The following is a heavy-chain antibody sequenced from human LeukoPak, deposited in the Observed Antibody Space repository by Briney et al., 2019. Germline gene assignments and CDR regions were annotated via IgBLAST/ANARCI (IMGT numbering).Heavy chain of an antibody. CDR3: ARVTDFGGDWFDP. V-gene: IGHV3-53*01. D-gene: IGHD4-23*01. J-gene: IGHJ5*02. CDR2: IHSGGST. Sequence: GGSLRLSCAASGFTYSSYAMSWVRQAPGKGLEWVAVIHSGGSTYYADSVKGRFTISRDNSKNTLYLQMNSLRAEDTAVYYCARVTDFGGDWFDPWGQGTLVTVSS. CDR1: GFTYSSYA.